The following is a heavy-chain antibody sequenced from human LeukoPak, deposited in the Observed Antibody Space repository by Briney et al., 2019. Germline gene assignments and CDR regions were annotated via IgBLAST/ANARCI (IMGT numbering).Heavy chain of an antibody. V-gene: IGHV4-4*07. Sequence: PSETLSLTGTVSGGSISSYYWSWIRQPAGKGLEWIGRIYTSGSTNYNPSLKSRVTMSVDTSKNQFSLKLSSVTAADTAVYYCARHGDYDFWSGFNWFDPWGQGTLVTVSS. CDR2: IYTSGST. J-gene: IGHJ5*02. CDR3: ARHGDYDFWSGFNWFDP. CDR1: GGSISSYY. D-gene: IGHD3-3*01.